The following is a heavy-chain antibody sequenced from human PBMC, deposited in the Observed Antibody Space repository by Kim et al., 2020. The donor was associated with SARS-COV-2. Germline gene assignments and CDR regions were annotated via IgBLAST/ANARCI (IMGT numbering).Heavy chain of an antibody. J-gene: IGHJ3*01. CDR2: ITKSSTTI. V-gene: IGHV3-48*02. CDR1: GFTFSAYD. Sequence: GGSLRLSCATSGFTFSAYDMNWVRQAPGKGLEWLSFITKSSTTIYYADSVEGRFTISRDNAKNSLFLQMNSLRDEDTALYYCLRDRMGGALDLWGQGPMV. D-gene: IGHD3-16*01. CDR3: LRDRMGGALDL.